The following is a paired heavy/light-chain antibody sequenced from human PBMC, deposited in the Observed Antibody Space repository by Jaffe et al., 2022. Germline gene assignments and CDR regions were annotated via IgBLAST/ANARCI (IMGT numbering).Light chain of an antibody. J-gene: IGLJ2*01. CDR2: YNR. Sequence: SYVLTQPPSVSVAPGQTARITCGGNNIGSKGVHWYQQKPGQAPVLVIYYNRDRPSGIPERFSGSKSGNTATLTISRVEAGDEADYYCQVWDTTSDHRGVFGGGTKVTVL. V-gene: IGLV3-21*04. CDR1: NIGSKG. CDR3: QVWDTTSDHRGV.
Heavy chain of an antibody. J-gene: IGHJ4*02. CDR1: GFTFSSYE. CDR2: ITTSGTTI. CDR3: ARHWDETSGIDY. V-gene: IGHV3-48*03. Sequence: EVQLVESGGGLVQPGESLRLSCAASGFTFSSYEMNWVRQAPGKGLEWVSYITTSGTTIYYADSVKGRFTISRDNAKNSLSLQMNSLRVEDTAVYYCARHWDETSGIDYWGQGTLVTVSS. D-gene: IGHD3-22*01.